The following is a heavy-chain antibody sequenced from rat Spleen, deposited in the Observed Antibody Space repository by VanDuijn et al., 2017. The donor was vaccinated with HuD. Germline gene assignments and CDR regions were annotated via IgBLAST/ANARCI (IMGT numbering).Heavy chain of an antibody. CDR3: TRSGEGYGSYIY. CDR2: IWSGGST. Sequence: QVQLKESGPGLVQPSQTLSLTCTVSGFSLTNYGVSWVRQPTGKGLEWIGEIWSGGSTDYNSALKSRLSISRDTSKSQVLLKMNSLQTEDTAIYYCTRSGEGYGSYIYWGQGVMVTVSS. J-gene: IGHJ2*01. CDR1: GFSLTNYG. D-gene: IGHD1-2*01. V-gene: IGHV2-4*01.